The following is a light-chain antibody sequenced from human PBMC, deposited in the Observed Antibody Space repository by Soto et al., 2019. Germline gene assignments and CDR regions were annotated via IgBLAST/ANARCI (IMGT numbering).Light chain of an antibody. CDR3: SSYTSTNTPVV. CDR1: SSDVGGYNY. J-gene: IGLJ2*01. V-gene: IGLV2-14*01. CDR2: EVG. Sequence: QSVLAQPASVSGSPGQTITISCTGTSSDVGGYNYVSWYQHNPGKAPKLLTYEVGNRPSGVSDRFSGSKSDNMASLTISGLQAEDEADYYCSSYTSTNTPVVFGGGTKVTVL.